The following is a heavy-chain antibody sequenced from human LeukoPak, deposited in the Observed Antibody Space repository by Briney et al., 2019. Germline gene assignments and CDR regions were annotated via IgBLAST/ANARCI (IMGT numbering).Heavy chain of an antibody. CDR3: ARDLYVGDYDSSGYSY. Sequence: GASVKVSCKASGYTFTSYDINWVRQATGQGLEWMGWMNPNSGNTGYAQKFQGRVTITRNTSISTAYMELSSLRSEDTAVYYCARDLYVGDYDSSGYSYWGQGTLVTVSS. D-gene: IGHD3-22*01. CDR2: MNPNSGNT. CDR1: GYTFTSYD. V-gene: IGHV1-8*03. J-gene: IGHJ4*02.